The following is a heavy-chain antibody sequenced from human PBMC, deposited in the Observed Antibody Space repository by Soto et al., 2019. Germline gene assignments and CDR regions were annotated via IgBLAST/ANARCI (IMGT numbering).Heavy chain of an antibody. J-gene: IGHJ4*02. CDR2: IRSKAYGGTT. V-gene: IGHV3-49*03. CDR3: TRDWAPGFGVGATPLGGY. Sequence: PGGSLRLSCTASGFSFGDYAMSWFRQAPGKGLEWVGFIRSKAYGGTTEYAASVKGRFTISRDDSKSIAYLQMNSLKTEDTAVYYCTRDWAPGFGVGATPLGGYWGQGTLVTVSS. CDR1: GFSFGDYA. D-gene: IGHD1-26*01.